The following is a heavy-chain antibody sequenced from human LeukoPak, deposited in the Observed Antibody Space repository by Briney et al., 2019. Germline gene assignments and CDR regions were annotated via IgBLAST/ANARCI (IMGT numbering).Heavy chain of an antibody. Sequence: GGSLRLSCAAAGFTFTDYSMNWVRQAPGKGLVWVSRINSDGSSTSDADSVKGRFTISRDNAKNTLYLQMNSLRAEDTAVYYCARDVYYGSGRFDYWGQGTLVTVSS. D-gene: IGHD3-10*01. CDR3: ARDVYYGSGRFDY. CDR2: INSDGSST. V-gene: IGHV3-74*01. CDR1: GFTFTDYS. J-gene: IGHJ4*02.